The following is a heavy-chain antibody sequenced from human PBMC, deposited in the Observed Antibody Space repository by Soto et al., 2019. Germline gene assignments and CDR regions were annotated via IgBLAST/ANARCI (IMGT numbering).Heavy chain of an antibody. CDR2: MAPSGSS. D-gene: IGHD4-17*01. J-gene: IGHJ6*02. Sequence: QVRLQESGPGLVKPSETLSLTYTVSNASISSYYWSWIRQPPGKRLEWIGYMAPSGSSKYNPSLAGRVTISVDTSNNQFSLKLTSVTAADTAVYYCARDGNFGDDIHDYYGMDVWGRGTTVTVSS. CDR3: ARDGNFGDDIHDYYGMDV. V-gene: IGHV4-59*01. CDR1: NASISSYY.